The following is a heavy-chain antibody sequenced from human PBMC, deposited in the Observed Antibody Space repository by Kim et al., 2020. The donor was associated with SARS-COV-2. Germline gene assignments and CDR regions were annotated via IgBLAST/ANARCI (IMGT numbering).Heavy chain of an antibody. V-gene: IGHV4-34*01. J-gene: IGHJ6*02. D-gene: IGHD3-3*01. CDR2: INHSGST. CDR3: ARTKVTIFGVSSPYHYTMDV. Sequence: SETLSLTCAVYGGSFSGYYWTWIRQPPGKGLEWIGEINHSGSTNYNPSLKSRVTISVDMSRNQFSLKLSSVTAADTAVYYCARTKVTIFGVSSPYHYTMDVWGQGTTVTVSS. CDR1: GGSFSGYY.